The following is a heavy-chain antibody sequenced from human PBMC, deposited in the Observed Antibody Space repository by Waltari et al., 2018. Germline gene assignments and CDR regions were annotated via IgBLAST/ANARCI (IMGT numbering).Heavy chain of an antibody. V-gene: IGHV4-59*11. CDR2: IYYSGST. J-gene: IGHJ3*02. D-gene: IGHD6-13*01. Sequence: QVQLQESGPGLVKPSETLSLTCTVSGGSISSHYWRWLRQPPGKGLEWIGYIYYSGSTNYNPSLKSRVTISVDTSKNQFSLKLSSVTAADTAVYYCASPGYSSSFDAFDIWGQGTMVTVSS. CDR1: GGSISSHY. CDR3: ASPGYSSSFDAFDI.